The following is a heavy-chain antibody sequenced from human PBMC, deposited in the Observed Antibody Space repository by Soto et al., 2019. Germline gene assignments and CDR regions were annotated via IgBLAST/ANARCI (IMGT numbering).Heavy chain of an antibody. Sequence: ASVKVSCKASGYTFTSYDINWVRQATGQELEWMGWMNPNSGNTGYAQKFQGRVTMTRNTSISTAYMELSSLRSEDTAVYYCARALDYGDYVNYYYYYMDVWGKGTTVTVSS. CDR2: MNPNSGNT. V-gene: IGHV1-8*01. J-gene: IGHJ6*03. CDR1: GYTFTSYD. D-gene: IGHD4-17*01. CDR3: ARALDYGDYVNYYYYYMDV.